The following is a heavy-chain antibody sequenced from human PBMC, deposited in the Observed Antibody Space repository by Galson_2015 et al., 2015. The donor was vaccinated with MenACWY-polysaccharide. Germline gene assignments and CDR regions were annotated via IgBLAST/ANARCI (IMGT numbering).Heavy chain of an antibody. CDR2: ISGRGEGT. D-gene: IGHD6-19*01. V-gene: IGHV3-23*01. CDR3: AKDLPGVAVAGAADY. J-gene: IGHJ4*02. CDR1: GFTFSTYA. Sequence: SLRLSCAASGFTFSTYAMSWVRQVPGKGLEWVSGISGRGEGTHYIDSVKGRFTISRDNSKNTLYLQMSSLRAEDTALYYCAKDLPGVAVAGAADYWGQGTLVTVSS.